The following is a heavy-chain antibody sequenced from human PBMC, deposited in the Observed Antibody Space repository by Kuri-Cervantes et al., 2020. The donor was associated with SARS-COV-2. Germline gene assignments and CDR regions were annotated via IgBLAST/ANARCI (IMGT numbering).Heavy chain of an antibody. CDR1: GFTVSSNY. Sequence: GGSLRLSCAASGFTVSSNYMSWVSQAPGKGLEWVSVIYSGGSAYYADSVKGRFTISRDNSKNTLYLQMNSLRAEDTAVYYCARVDRTGGNAFVDYWGQGTLVTVSS. CDR2: IYSGGSA. V-gene: IGHV3-53*01. J-gene: IGHJ4*02. D-gene: IGHD4-23*01. CDR3: ARVDRTGGNAFVDY.